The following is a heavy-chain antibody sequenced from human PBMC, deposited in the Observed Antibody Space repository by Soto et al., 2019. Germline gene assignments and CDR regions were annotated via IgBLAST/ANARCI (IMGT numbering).Heavy chain of an antibody. CDR3: ERIRSSGYLDYYYYGMDV. D-gene: IGHD3-22*01. CDR1: GYTFTSYD. CDR2: IIPIFGTA. V-gene: IGHV1-69*13. J-gene: IGHJ6*02. Sequence: ASVKVSCKASGYTFTSYDINWVRQATGQGLEWMGGIIPIFGTANYAQKFQGRVTITADESTSTAYMELSSLRSEDTAVYYCERIRSSGYLDYYYYGMDVWG.